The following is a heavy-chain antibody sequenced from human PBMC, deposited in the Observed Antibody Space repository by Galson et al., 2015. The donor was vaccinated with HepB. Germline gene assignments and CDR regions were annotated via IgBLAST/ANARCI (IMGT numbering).Heavy chain of an antibody. CDR2: IIPIFGTA. V-gene: IGHV1-69*13. J-gene: IGHJ5*02. D-gene: IGHD2-21*02. Sequence: SVKVSCKASGGTFSSYAISWVRQAPGQGLEWMGGIIPIFGTANYAQKFQGRVTITAHESTSTAYMELSSLRSEDTAVYYCARVPTYCGGDCYYWFDPWGQGTLVTVSS. CDR1: GGTFSSYA. CDR3: ARVPTYCGGDCYYWFDP.